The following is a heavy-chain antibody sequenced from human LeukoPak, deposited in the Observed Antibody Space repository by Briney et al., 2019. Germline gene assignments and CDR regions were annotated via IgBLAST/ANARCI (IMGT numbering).Heavy chain of an antibody. CDR1: GFSFSSYG. CDR3: ASEDGHNPNLGFDY. CDR2: ISYDGRNK. D-gene: IGHD5-24*01. Sequence: GGSLRLSCAASGFSFSSYGMHWVRQAPGKGLEWVAVISYDGRNKSYADSVKGRFTISRDTSKNTLYLQMNSLRAEDTAVYYCASEDGHNPNLGFDYWGQGTLVTVSS. J-gene: IGHJ4*02. V-gene: IGHV3-30*03.